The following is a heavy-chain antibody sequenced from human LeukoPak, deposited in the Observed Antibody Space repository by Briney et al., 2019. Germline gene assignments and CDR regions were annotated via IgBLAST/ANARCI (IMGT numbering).Heavy chain of an antibody. Sequence: SVKVSCKASGYTFTSYYMHWVRQAPGQGLEWMGGIIPIFGTANYAQRFQGRVTITADESTSTAYMELSSLRSEDTAVYYCARGGISLVDYGVYYFDYWGQGTLVTVSS. D-gene: IGHD3-16*01. CDR1: GYTFTSYY. V-gene: IGHV1-69*13. CDR3: ARGGISLVDYGVYYFDY. CDR2: IIPIFGTA. J-gene: IGHJ4*02.